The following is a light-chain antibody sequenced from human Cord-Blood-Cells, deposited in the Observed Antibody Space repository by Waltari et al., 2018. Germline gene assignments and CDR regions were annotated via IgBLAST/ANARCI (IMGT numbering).Light chain of an antibody. V-gene: IGKV3-20*01. J-gene: IGKJ2*01. CDR3: QQYGSSPYT. CDR2: GAS. Sequence: DIVLTQSPGTLSFSPGDRATLSCRASQSVTSSYLAWYQQKPGQAPRLLIYGASSRATGIPDRFSGSGSGTDFTLTISRLEPEDFAVYYCQQYGSSPYTFGQVTKLEIK. CDR1: QSVTSSY.